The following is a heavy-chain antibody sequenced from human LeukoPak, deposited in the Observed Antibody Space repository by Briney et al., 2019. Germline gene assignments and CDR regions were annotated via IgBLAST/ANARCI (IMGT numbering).Heavy chain of an antibody. J-gene: IGHJ3*02. V-gene: IGHV3-23*01. CDR1: GFTFSSYA. CDR2: ITGSGSST. D-gene: IGHD2-15*01. CDR3: AKDHDCSGGSCYPDSGAFDI. Sequence: GGSLRLSCAASGFTFSSYAMSWVRQAPGKGLEWVSAITGSGSSTYYANSVKGRFTISRDNSKNTLYLQMNSLRAEDTAVYYCAKDHDCSGGSCYPDSGAFDIWGQGTMVTVSS.